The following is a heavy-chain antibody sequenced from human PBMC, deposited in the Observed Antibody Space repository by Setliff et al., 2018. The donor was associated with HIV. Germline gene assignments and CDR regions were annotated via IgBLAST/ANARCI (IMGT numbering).Heavy chain of an antibody. CDR1: GVSVSGTAYY. D-gene: IGHD3-22*01. Sequence: LSLTCTVSGVSVSGTAYYWAWIRQPPGRGLEWIGNIYYTGNTNYNSSLKSRISMSMVASKKRIFLKLSTVSAADTAVYYCARQQGDSRGFYPHFDYWGQGRLVTVSS. CDR3: ARQQGDSRGFYPHFDY. V-gene: IGHV4-39*01. J-gene: IGHJ4*02. CDR2: IYYTGNT.